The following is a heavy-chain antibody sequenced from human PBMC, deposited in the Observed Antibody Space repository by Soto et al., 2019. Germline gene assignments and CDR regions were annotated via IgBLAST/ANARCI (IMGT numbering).Heavy chain of an antibody. Sequence: ASVKVSCKASGYTFTSYAMHWVRQAPGQRLEWMGWINAGNGNTKYSQKFQGRVTITRDTSASTAYMELSSLRSEDTAVYYCARAGRYYDILTGFDYWGQGTLVTVSS. V-gene: IGHV1-3*01. J-gene: IGHJ4*02. D-gene: IGHD3-9*01. CDR1: GYTFTSYA. CDR2: INAGNGNT. CDR3: ARAGRYYDILTGFDY.